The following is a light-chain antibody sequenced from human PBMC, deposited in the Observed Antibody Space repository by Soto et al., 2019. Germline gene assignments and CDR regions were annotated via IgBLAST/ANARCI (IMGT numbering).Light chain of an antibody. Sequence: QSVLTQPPSASGAPGQRVTISCFGSSSNIGSNTVNWYQQLPGTAPKLLIYSNNQRPSGVPDRFSGSKSGTSASLAISGLQSEDEAEYYCAAWDDSLNGLYVFGTGTKVTVL. J-gene: IGLJ1*01. V-gene: IGLV1-44*01. CDR3: AAWDDSLNGLYV. CDR1: SSNIGSNT. CDR2: SNN.